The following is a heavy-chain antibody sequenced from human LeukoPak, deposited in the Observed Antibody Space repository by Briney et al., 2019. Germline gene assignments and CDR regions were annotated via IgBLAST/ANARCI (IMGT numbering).Heavy chain of an antibody. Sequence: ASVKVSCKASGYIFTNYYMHWVRQAPGQGFEWMGIINTSGGSTSSAQKFQGRVTMTRDTSTSTVYMQLSSLRSEDTALYYCARDAFLSGSLSPIDYWGQGTLVTVSS. CDR3: ARDAFLSGSLSPIDY. CDR1: GYIFTNYY. J-gene: IGHJ4*02. CDR2: INTSGGST. V-gene: IGHV1-46*01. D-gene: IGHD5-12*01.